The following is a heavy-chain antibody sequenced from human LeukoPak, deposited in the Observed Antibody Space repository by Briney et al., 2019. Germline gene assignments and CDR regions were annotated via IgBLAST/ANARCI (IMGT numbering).Heavy chain of an antibody. J-gene: IGHJ5*02. V-gene: IGHV3-30*18. CDR2: ISYDGSNK. CDR3: AKDVSWNWFDP. CDR1: GFTFNTYA. Sequence: GGSLRLSCAASGFTFNTYAMSWVRQAPGKGLEWVAVISYDGSNKYYADSVKGRFTISRDNSKNTLYLQMNTLRAEDTAVYYCAKDVSWNWFDPWGQGTLVTVSS.